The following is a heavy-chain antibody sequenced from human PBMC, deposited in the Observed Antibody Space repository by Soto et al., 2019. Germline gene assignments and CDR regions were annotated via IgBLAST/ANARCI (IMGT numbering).Heavy chain of an antibody. V-gene: IGHV3-23*01. CDR3: AKDRNYPRDQFHY. J-gene: IGHJ4*02. D-gene: IGHD1-7*01. Sequence: WGSLIISCSASGFSFSIYSMGWVRQAPGKGLEWVSAISANGQGIYYADSVRGRFTISRDNSKNTIFLHMDSLRAEDTAVYYCAKDRNYPRDQFHYWGQGTLVTVSS. CDR2: ISANGQGI. CDR1: GFSFSIYS.